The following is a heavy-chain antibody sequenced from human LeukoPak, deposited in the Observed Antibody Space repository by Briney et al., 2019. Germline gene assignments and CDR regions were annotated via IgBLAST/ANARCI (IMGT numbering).Heavy chain of an antibody. CDR1: GFTFSSYA. Sequence: GGSLRLSCAASGFTFSSYAMSWVRQAPGKGLEWVSAISGSGGSTYCADSVKGRFTISRDNSKNTLYLQMNSLRAEDTALYYCVRGGSGRPYYYYYGMDVWGQGTTVTVSS. D-gene: IGHD6-19*01. CDR3: VRGGSGRPYYYYYGMDV. J-gene: IGHJ6*02. CDR2: ISGSGGST. V-gene: IGHV3-23*01.